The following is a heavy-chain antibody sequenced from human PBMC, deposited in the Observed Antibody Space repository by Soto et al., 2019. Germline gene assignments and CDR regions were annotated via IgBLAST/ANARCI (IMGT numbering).Heavy chain of an antibody. CDR2: ISSSSTTI. D-gene: IGHD4-17*01. Sequence: EVQLVESGGGLVQPGGSLRLSCAATGFTFSSYSMNWVRKAPGKGLEWVSYISSSSTTIYYADSVKGRFIISRDNAKNSLYLQMNSLRDEDTAVYYCARDYSFVPYDYRYYRPGSSDYWGQGTLVTVSS. CDR1: GFTFSSYS. V-gene: IGHV3-48*02. J-gene: IGHJ4*02. CDR3: ARDYSFVPYDYRYYRPGSSDY.